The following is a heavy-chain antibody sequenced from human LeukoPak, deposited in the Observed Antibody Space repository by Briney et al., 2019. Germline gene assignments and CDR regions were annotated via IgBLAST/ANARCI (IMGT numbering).Heavy chain of an antibody. CDR1: GGTFSSYA. V-gene: IGHV1-69*13. CDR3: AEREFYGSGSYYKPPTG. Sequence: SVRVSCKASGGTFSSYAISWVRQAPGQGLEWMGGIIPIFGTANYAQKFQGRVTITADESTSTAYMELSSLRSEDTAVYYCAEREFYGSGSYYKPPTGWGQGTLVTVSS. D-gene: IGHD3-10*01. CDR2: IIPIFGTA. J-gene: IGHJ1*01.